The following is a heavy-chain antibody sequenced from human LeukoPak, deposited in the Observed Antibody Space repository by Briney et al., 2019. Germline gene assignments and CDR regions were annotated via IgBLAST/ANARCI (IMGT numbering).Heavy chain of an antibody. V-gene: IGHV3-30*04. D-gene: IGHD3-10*01. CDR2: ISYDGSNK. CDR3: ARVTPHPGNYYYYGMDV. J-gene: IGHJ6*02. Sequence: GRSLRLSCAASGFTFSSYDMHWVRQAPGKGLEWVTVISYDGSNKYYAGSVKGPFTISRDNSKNTLYLQMNSLRAEDTAVYYCARVTPHPGNYYYYGMDVWGQGTTVTVSS. CDR1: GFTFSSYD.